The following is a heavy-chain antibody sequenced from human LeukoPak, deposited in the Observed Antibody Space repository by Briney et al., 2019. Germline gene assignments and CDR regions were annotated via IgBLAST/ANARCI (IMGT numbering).Heavy chain of an antibody. Sequence: PGGSLRLSCAASGFTFSSYAMTWVRQAPGKGLEWVSGISGSGGSTYYADSVKGRFTISRDNSKNTLYLQVNSLRAEDTAVYYCAKDANLKYTYAYYFDYWGQGTLVTVSS. V-gene: IGHV3-23*01. CDR2: ISGSGGST. CDR1: GFTFSSYA. D-gene: IGHD5-18*01. J-gene: IGHJ4*02. CDR3: AKDANLKYTYAYYFDY.